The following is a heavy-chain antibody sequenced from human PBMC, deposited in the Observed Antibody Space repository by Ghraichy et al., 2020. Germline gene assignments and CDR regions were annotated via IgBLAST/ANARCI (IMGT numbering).Heavy chain of an antibody. V-gene: IGHV3-23*01. Sequence: GSLRLSCAASGFNFISYAMSWVRQAPGKGLEWVSVIIGSGGVTYYADSVKGRFTISRDNSKNTLYLQMNSLRAEDTAVYYCAKSAHYFDSRSYLFDYWGQGILVTVSS. J-gene: IGHJ4*02. CDR3: AKSAHYFDSRSYLFDY. D-gene: IGHD3-22*01. CDR2: IIGSGGVT. CDR1: GFNFISYA.